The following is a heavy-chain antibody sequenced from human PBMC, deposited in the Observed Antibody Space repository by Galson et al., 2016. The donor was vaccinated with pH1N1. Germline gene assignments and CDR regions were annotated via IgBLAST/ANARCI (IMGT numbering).Heavy chain of an antibody. CDR1: GDSVSRNTAA. CDR2: TYFRTKWYK. CDR3: ARGTAAGTAFDF. V-gene: IGHV6-1*01. J-gene: IGHJ3*01. Sequence: CAISGDSVSRNTAAWHWIRQSPSRGLEWLGRTYFRTKWYKDYAASLRSRINIIPDTSENQLSLRLNSVTPEDTAVYYCARGTAAGTAFDFWGQGTLVTVSS. D-gene: IGHD6-13*01.